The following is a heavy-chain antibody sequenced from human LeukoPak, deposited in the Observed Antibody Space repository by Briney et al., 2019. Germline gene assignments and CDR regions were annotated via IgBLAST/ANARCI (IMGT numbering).Heavy chain of an antibody. CDR1: GFTFTSYG. J-gene: IGHJ4*02. Sequence: GGSLRLSCAASGFTFTSYGMHWVRQAPGKGLEWVAFIRYDGSNTFYTDSVKGRFTISRDNSKNTLYLQMNSLRAGDTAVYYCAKSQYQLRWGDYFDYWGQGTLVTVSS. CDR3: AKSQYQLRWGDYFDY. CDR2: IRYDGSNT. V-gene: IGHV3-30*02. D-gene: IGHD4-23*01.